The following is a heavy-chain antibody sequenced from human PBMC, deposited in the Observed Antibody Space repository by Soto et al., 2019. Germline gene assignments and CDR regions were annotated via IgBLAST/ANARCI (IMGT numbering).Heavy chain of an antibody. CDR3: AKDNTLALRYYYFYGMDV. J-gene: IGHJ6*02. CDR1: GFTFSSYA. D-gene: IGHD3-3*01. V-gene: IGHV3-23*01. Sequence: EVQLLESGGGLVQPGGSLRLSCAASGFTFSSYAMSWVRQAPGKGLEWVSAISGSGGSTYYADSVKGRFTISRDNSKNTRYLQMDSLRAEDTAVYYCAKDNTLALRYYYFYGMDVWGQGTTVTVSS. CDR2: ISGSGGST.